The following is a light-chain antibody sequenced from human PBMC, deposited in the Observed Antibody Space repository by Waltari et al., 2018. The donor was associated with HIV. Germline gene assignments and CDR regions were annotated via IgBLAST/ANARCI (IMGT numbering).Light chain of an antibody. CDR2: EVS. CDR1: ISDIGSYNL. CDR3: CSYAGGRVFVL. Sequence: QSALTQPASVSGSPGQSITISCTGTISDIGSYNLVSWYQQYPGRAPKLIIYEVSKRPSGVSDRLSGSKSGNRASLTVAGLKVEDEADYYCCSYAGGRVFVLFGGGTRLTV. V-gene: IGLV2-23*02. J-gene: IGLJ2*01.